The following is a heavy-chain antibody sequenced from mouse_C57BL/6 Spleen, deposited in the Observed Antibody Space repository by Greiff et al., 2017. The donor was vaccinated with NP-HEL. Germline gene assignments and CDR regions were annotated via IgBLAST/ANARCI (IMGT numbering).Heavy chain of an antibody. CDR1: GYTFTDYY. V-gene: IGHV1-76*01. D-gene: IGHD1-1*01. CDR2: IYPGSGNT. CDR3: ARSRGSSFDY. J-gene: IGHJ2*01. Sequence: VQRVESGAELVRPGASVKLSCKASGYTFTDYYINWVKQRPGQGLEWIARIYPGSGNTYYNEKFKGKATLTAEKSSSTAYMQLSSLTSEDSAVYFCARSRGSSFDYWGQGTTLTVSS.